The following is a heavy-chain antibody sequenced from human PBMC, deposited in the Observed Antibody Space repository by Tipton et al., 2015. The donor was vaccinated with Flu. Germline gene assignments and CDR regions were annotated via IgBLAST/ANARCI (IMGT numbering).Heavy chain of an antibody. CDR1: GFTFSSYE. Sequence: SLRLSCAASGFTFSSYEMNWVRQAPGKGLEWVSYISSGGSTIYYADSVKGRFTISRDNAKNSLYLQMNSLRAEDTAVYYCARDTRVVVVAATYYYYYGMDVWGQGTTVTVSS. D-gene: IGHD2-15*01. CDR2: ISSGGSTI. J-gene: IGHJ6*02. V-gene: IGHV3-48*03. CDR3: ARDTRVVVVAATYYYYYGMDV.